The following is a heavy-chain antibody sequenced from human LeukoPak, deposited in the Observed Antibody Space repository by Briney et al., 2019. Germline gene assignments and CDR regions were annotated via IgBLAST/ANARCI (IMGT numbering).Heavy chain of an antibody. J-gene: IGHJ4*02. CDR1: GFTFSYYA. CDR3: ARQGDTGSWYFDY. V-gene: IGHV3-30-3*01. D-gene: IGHD2-21*02. CDR2: ISYDGSNK. Sequence: PGRSLRLSCAASGFTFSYYAMHWVRQAPGKGLEWVAVISYDGSNKYYADSVKGRFTISRDNSKSTLYLQMGSLIAGDTAVYYCARQGDTGSWYFDYWGQGTLVTVSS.